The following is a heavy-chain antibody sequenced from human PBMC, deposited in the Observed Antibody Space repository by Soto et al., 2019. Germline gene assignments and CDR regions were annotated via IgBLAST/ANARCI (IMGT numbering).Heavy chain of an antibody. CDR3: AHRRVPGTRDAFDI. CDR1: GFSLSTSGVG. Sequence: SGPTLVNPTQTLTLTCTFSGFSLSTSGVGVGWVRQPPGKALEWLALIYWDDDKRYSPSLKRRLTITKDTSKNQVVLTMTNMDPVDTATYYCAHRRVPGTRDAFDIWGQGTMVTVSS. CDR2: IYWDDDK. D-gene: IGHD1-1*01. J-gene: IGHJ3*02. V-gene: IGHV2-5*02.